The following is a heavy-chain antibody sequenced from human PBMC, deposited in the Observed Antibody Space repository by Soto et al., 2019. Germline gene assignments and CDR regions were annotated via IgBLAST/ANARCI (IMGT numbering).Heavy chain of an antibody. J-gene: IGHJ4*02. CDR1: GXTFSSYS. Sequence: PXGSLRLSCAASGXTFSSYSMSWVRQAPGKGLEWVSAISGSGGSTYYADSVKGRFNISRDNSKSTLYLQMNSLRAEETAVYYCAKVPDDSSGYYYPFDYWGQGTLVTVSS. CDR2: ISGSGGST. CDR3: AKVPDDSSGYYYPFDY. D-gene: IGHD3-22*01. V-gene: IGHV3-23*01.